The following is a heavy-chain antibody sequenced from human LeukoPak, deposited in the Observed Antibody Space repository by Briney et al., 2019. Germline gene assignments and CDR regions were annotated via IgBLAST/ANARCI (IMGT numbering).Heavy chain of an antibody. CDR1: GYTFTSYY. J-gene: IGHJ6*02. CDR2: INPSGGST. CDR3: ASSDGGYDSSGYYYDYYGMDV. Sequence: ASVKVSCKASGYTFTSYYMHWVRQGPGQGLEWMGIINPSGGSTSYAQKFQGRVTMTRDTSTSTVYMELSSLRSEDTAVYYCASSDGGYDSSGYYYDYYGMDVWGQGTTVTVSS. V-gene: IGHV1-46*01. D-gene: IGHD3-22*01.